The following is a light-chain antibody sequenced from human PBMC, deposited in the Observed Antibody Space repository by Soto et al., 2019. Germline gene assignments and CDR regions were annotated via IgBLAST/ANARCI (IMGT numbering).Light chain of an antibody. CDR1: SSDVGGYNY. V-gene: IGLV2-14*01. CDR3: SSYTSSSTLGV. CDR2: EVS. Sequence: QSALTQPASVSGSPGQSITISCTGTSSDVGGYNYVSWYQQHPGKAPKLMIYEVSNRPSGVSNRFSGSKSGNTASLTISWLQAEDEADYYCSSYTSSSTLGVFGGGTKRTVL. J-gene: IGLJ3*02.